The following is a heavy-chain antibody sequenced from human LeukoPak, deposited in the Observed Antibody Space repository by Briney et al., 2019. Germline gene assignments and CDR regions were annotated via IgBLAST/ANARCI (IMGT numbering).Heavy chain of an antibody. J-gene: IGHJ4*02. D-gene: IGHD3-10*01. Sequence: SVKVSCKASGFTFTSSAMQWVRQARGQRLEWIGWIVVGSGNTNYAQKFQERVTITRDMSTSTAYMELSSLRSQGTAVYYCAAGVSSGSFLPVWGGKGTRVTVSS. CDR3: AAGVSSGSFLPVW. CDR2: IVVGSGNT. V-gene: IGHV1-58*02. CDR1: GFTFTSSA.